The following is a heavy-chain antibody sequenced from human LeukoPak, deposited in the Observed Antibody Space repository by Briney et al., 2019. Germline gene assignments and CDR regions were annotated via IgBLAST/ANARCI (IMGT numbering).Heavy chain of an antibody. V-gene: IGHV3-30*04. D-gene: IGHD1-26*01. CDR2: ISYDGSNK. CDR1: GFTFSSHA. Sequence: PGGSLRLSCVASGFTFSSHAMNWVRQAPGKGLEWVAVISYDGSNKYYVDSVKGRFTISRDNSKNTLYLQMNSLRAGDTAVYYCARDSFRGSYSDYWGQGTLVTVSS. CDR3: ARDSFRGSYSDY. J-gene: IGHJ4*02.